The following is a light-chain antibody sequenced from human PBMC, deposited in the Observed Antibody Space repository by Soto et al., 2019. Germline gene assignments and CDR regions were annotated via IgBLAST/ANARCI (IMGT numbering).Light chain of an antibody. J-gene: IGKJ1*01. CDR1: QSVSNNY. CDR3: QQYHSSPWT. Sequence: EIVLTQSPGTLSLSPGERATLSCRASQSVSNNYLAWYQQKPGQAPRLLIYGVSSRATGIPDRFSGSGSGTDFTLTISRLEPEDFAVFYCQQYHSSPWTFGQGTKGDIK. V-gene: IGKV3-20*01. CDR2: GVS.